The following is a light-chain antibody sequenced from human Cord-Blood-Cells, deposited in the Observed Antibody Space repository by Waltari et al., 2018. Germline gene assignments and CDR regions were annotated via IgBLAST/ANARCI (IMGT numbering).Light chain of an antibody. Sequence: QSALTQPASVSGSPGQPITIPAPGTSIAVGGYNIFSCYQQHPGKAPKLRSYDVSNRPSGVSNRCSGSKSGNTASLTISGLQAEDEADYYCSSYTSSSTWVFGGGTKLTVL. V-gene: IGLV2-14*03. CDR2: DVS. CDR3: SSYTSSSTWV. CDR1: SIAVGGYNI. J-gene: IGLJ3*02.